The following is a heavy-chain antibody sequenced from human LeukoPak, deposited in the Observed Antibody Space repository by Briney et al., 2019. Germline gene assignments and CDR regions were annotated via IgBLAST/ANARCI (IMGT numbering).Heavy chain of an antibody. J-gene: IGHJ4*02. V-gene: IGHV3-7*01. CDR3: ARGGMAAAAPADY. CDR1: VFTFSSYW. Sequence: GGSLRLSCAASVFTFSSYWMCWVRQAPEKGLEWVANIKQDGSEKYYVDSLKGCFTISRDNAKNSLYLQMNSLRAEDTAVYYCARGGMAAAAPADYWGQGTLVTVSS. D-gene: IGHD6-13*01. CDR2: IKQDGSEK.